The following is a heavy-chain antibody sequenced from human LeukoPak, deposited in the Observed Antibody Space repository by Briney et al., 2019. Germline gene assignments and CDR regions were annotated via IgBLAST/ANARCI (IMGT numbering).Heavy chain of an antibody. D-gene: IGHD3-22*01. Sequence: GGSLRLSCAASGFTFSSYAMSWVRQAPGKGLEWVSAISGSGGSTYYADSVKGRFTISRDNSKNTLYLQMNSLGAEDTAVYYCAKVTLGYYDSSGYPPWFDPWGQGTLVTVSS. J-gene: IGHJ5*02. CDR1: GFTFSSYA. CDR3: AKVTLGYYDSSGYPPWFDP. CDR2: ISGSGGST. V-gene: IGHV3-23*01.